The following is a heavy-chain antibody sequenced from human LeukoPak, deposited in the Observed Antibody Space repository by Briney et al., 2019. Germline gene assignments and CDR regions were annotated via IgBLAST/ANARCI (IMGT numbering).Heavy chain of an antibody. V-gene: IGHV3-53*01. J-gene: IGHJ5*02. CDR3: ARDREGP. Sequence: GGSLRLSCAASGFTVSNNYMRSVRQAPGKGLEWVSSIYSGGATKYADSVKGRFTISRDNSKNTLYLQMNSLRPEDTAVYYCARDREGPWGQGTLVTVSS. CDR1: GFTVSNNY. D-gene: IGHD1-26*01. CDR2: IYSGGAT.